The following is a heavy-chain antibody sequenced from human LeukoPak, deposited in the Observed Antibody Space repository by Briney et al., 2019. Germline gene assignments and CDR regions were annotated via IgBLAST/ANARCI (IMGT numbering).Heavy chain of an antibody. Sequence: SETLSLTCTVSGSMYNYYWSWVRQPPGKGLEWIGYIYYSGSTNYNPSLKSRVTISVDTSKNQFSLKLSSVTAADTAVYYCARAPQYSSGPDAFDIWGQGTMVTVSS. D-gene: IGHD6-19*01. CDR2: IYYSGST. J-gene: IGHJ3*02. CDR1: GSMYNYY. V-gene: IGHV4-59*01. CDR3: ARAPQYSSGPDAFDI.